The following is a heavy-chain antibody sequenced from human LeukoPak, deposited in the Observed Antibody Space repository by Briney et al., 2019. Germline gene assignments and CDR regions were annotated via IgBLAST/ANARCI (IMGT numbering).Heavy chain of an antibody. CDR2: INAGNGNT. CDR3: ARDGYYGSGSYKEIYAFDI. J-gene: IGHJ3*02. D-gene: IGHD3-10*01. V-gene: IGHV1-3*01. Sequence: ASVKVSCKASGYTFTSYAMHWVRQAPGQRLEWMGWINAGNGNTKYSQKFQGRVTITRDTSASTAYMELSSLRSEDTAVYYCARDGYYGSGSYKEIYAFDIWGQGTMVTVSS. CDR1: GYTFTSYA.